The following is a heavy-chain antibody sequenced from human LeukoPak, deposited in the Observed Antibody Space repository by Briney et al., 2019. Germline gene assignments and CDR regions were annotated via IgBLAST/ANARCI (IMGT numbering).Heavy chain of an antibody. J-gene: IGHJ4*02. D-gene: IGHD5-12*01. CDR3: ASSSIGYGQVFDY. CDR2: IYYSGST. V-gene: IGHV4-59*12. Sequence: SETLSLTCTVSGGSISSYYWSWIRQPPGKGLEWIGYIYYSGSTNYNPSLKSRVTTSVDTSKNQFSLKLSSVTAADTAVYYCASSSIGYGQVFDYWGQGTLVTVSS. CDR1: GGSISSYY.